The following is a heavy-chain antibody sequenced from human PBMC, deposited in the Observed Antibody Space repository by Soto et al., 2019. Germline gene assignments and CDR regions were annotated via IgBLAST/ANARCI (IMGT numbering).Heavy chain of an antibody. J-gene: IGHJ6*02. CDR2: IIPIFGTA. D-gene: IGHD2-15*01. Sequence: SVKVSCKASGGTFSSYAISWVRQAPGQGLEWMGGIIPIFGTANYAQKFQGRVTITADESTSTAYMELSSLRSEDTAVYYCARRQDIVVVVAATYYYYGMDVWGQGTTVTVSS. CDR1: GGTFSSYA. V-gene: IGHV1-69*13. CDR3: ARRQDIVVVVAATYYYYGMDV.